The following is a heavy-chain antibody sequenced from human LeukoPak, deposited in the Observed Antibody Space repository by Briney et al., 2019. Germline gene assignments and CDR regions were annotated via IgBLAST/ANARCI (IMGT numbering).Heavy chain of an antibody. J-gene: IGHJ3*02. CDR1: GFTFSSYS. D-gene: IGHD6-25*01. V-gene: IGHV3-48*01. CDR2: ISSSSSTI. Sequence: PGGSLRLSCAASGFTFSSYSMNWVRQAPGKGLEWVSYISSSSSTIYYADSVKGRFTISRDNAKNSLYLQMNSLRAEDTAVYYCARGYLGAAHAFDIWGQGTMVTVSS. CDR3: ARGYLGAAHAFDI.